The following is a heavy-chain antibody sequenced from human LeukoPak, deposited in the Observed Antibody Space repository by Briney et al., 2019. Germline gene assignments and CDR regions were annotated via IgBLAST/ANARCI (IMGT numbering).Heavy chain of an antibody. V-gene: IGHV3-23*01. Sequence: GGSLRLSCAASGFTLSSYAMSWVRQAPGKGLERVSATSSSDAGTYYADSVRGRFTISRDNSKNTLYLQMNSLRAEDTAVYYCAELGITMIGGVWGKGTTVTISS. J-gene: IGHJ6*04. CDR3: AELGITMIGGV. CDR1: GFTLSSYA. D-gene: IGHD3-10*02. CDR2: TSSSDAGT.